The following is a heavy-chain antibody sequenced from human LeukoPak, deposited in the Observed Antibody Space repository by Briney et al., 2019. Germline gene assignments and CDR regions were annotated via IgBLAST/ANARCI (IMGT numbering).Heavy chain of an antibody. CDR2: ISGNGAKS. CDR1: GFSFNTHA. Sequence: PGGSLRLSCAASGFSFNTHAMSWVRQAPGKGLEWVSTISGNGAKSYSAGSVKGRFTISRDNSKNTLYLQMNSLRAEDTAVYYCARAYQYCSGGRCYSYAFDIWGQGTVVTVSS. V-gene: IGHV3-23*01. J-gene: IGHJ3*02. D-gene: IGHD2-15*01. CDR3: ARAYQYCSGGRCYSYAFDI.